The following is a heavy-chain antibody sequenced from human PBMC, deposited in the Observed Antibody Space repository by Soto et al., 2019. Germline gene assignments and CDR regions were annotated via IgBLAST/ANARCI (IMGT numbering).Heavy chain of an antibody. D-gene: IGHD2-8*01. V-gene: IGHV1-69*01. CDR1: GGTFVSSA. CDR2: IIPILGTT. Sequence: QVQLLQSGTELRQPGSSVTISCTPSGGTFVSSAFAWVRQAHGGRIEWMGGIIPILGTTKYAEKFLGRLTIRVDDSSRTAFLELSSLTVDDTAVYFCAKKNPHGDSNKAWLDPWGQGTLVTVST. CDR3: AKKNPHGDSNKAWLDP. J-gene: IGHJ5*02.